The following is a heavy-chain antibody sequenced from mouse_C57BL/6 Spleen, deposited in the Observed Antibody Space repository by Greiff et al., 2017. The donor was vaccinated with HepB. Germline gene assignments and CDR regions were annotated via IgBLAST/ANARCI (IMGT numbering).Heavy chain of an antibody. Sequence: VQLQQSGPELVKPGASVKLSCKASGYTFTSYDINWVKQRPGQGLEWIEWIYPRDGSTKYNEKFKGKATLTVDTSSSTAYMELHSLTSEDSAVYFCARGGVLRYSWFAYWGQGTLVTVSA. J-gene: IGHJ3*01. CDR2: IYPRDGST. CDR1: GYTFTSYD. D-gene: IGHD1-1*01. V-gene: IGHV1-85*01. CDR3: ARGGVLRYSWFAY.